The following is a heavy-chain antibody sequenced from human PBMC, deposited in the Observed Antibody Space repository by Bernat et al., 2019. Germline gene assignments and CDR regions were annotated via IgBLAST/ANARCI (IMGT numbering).Heavy chain of an antibody. J-gene: IGHJ6*03. CDR2: ISGSSSHT. CDR3: ARGTSTSAPYMDV. V-gene: IGHV3-11*05. CDR1: GFTFSDYY. Sequence: QVHLVESGGGLVKPGGSLRLSCAASGFTFSDYYMSWIRQAPGKGLEWVSYISGSSSHTSYGDSVKGRFTISRDNAKNSLYLQMNSLTAEDTAVYYCARGTSTSAPYMDVWGKGTTVTVSS.